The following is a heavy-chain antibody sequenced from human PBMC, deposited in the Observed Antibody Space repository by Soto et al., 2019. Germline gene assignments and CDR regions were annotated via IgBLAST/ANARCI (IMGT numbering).Heavy chain of an antibody. D-gene: IGHD4-17*01. CDR2: SYYSGSP. CDR1: GGSISSDY. CDR3: ARPETLHGDGEY. Sequence: QVQLQESGPGLVKPSETLSLTCTVSGGSISSDYWSWSRQPQGTGLEVTGYSYYSGSPNSTASLKSRVTTSVETSKYQFSPKLTSVTAAGTAVYYCARPETLHGDGEYGSQGTLVTVSS. V-gene: IGHV4-59*12. J-gene: IGHJ4*02.